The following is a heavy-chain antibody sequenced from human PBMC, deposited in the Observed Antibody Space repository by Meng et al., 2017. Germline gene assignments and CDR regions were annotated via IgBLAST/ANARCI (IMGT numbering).Heavy chain of an antibody. J-gene: IGHJ4*02. CDR1: GGTFSSYA. D-gene: IGHD6-19*01. Sequence: QVGLVQSGAEGKKPGSTVKVSCKASGGTFSSYAISWVRQAPGQGLEWMGGIIPIFGTANYAQKFQGRVTITADKSTSTAYMELSSLRSEDTAVYYCARDRDSSGWSYYFDYWGQGTLVTVSS. CDR2: IIPIFGTA. CDR3: ARDRDSSGWSYYFDY. V-gene: IGHV1-69*06.